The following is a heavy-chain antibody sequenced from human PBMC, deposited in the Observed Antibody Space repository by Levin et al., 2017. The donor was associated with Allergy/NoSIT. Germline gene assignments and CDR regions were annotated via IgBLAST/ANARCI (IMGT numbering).Heavy chain of an antibody. V-gene: IGHV3-15*01. Sequence: GGSLRLSCAASGFTFSNAWMSWVRQAPGKGLEWVGRIKSKTDGGTTDYAAPVKGRFTISRDDSKNTLYLQMNSLKTEDTAVYYCTTDPPLAYVWGSYRLDYWGQGTLVTVSS. D-gene: IGHD3-16*02. J-gene: IGHJ4*02. CDR3: TTDPPLAYVWGSYRLDY. CDR1: GFTFSNAW. CDR2: IKSKTDGGTT.